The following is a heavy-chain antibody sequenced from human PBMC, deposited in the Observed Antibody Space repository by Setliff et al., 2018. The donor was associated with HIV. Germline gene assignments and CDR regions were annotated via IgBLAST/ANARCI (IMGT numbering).Heavy chain of an antibody. CDR3: ARSFWSAFSAYNYYIDV. Sequence: PSETLSLTCTVSGDSISNYHWSWIRQPPGKRLEFIGFFHHSGSPIYNPSLESRVSISGDTSKNQFSLNLSSVTAADTAVYYCARSFWSAFSAYNYYIDVWGKGTTSTVSS. V-gene: IGHV4-59*13. J-gene: IGHJ6*03. D-gene: IGHD3-3*01. CDR1: GDSISNYH. CDR2: FHHSGSP.